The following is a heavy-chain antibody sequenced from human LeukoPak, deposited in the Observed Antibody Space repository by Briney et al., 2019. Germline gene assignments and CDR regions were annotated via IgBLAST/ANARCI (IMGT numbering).Heavy chain of an antibody. V-gene: IGHV1-2*02. D-gene: IGHD4-17*01. CDR2: INPNSGGT. J-gene: IGHJ6*03. CDR3: ARIVVSAYGLEDYYYYYMDV. CDR1: GYTFTSYY. Sequence: ASVKVPCKASGYTFTSYYMHWVRQAPGQGLEWMGWINPNSGGTNYAQKFQGRVTMTRDTSISTAYMELSRLRSDDTAVYYCARIVVSAYGLEDYYYYYMDVWGKGTTVTVSS.